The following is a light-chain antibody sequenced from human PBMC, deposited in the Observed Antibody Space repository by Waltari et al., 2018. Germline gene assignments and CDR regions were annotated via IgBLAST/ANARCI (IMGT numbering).Light chain of an antibody. J-gene: IGLJ3*02. V-gene: IGLV2-23*02. Sequence: QSALTQTASLSGSPGQSITISCTGVSSDVGNYDVVFGYQKPPHKPPKLIVYEVSKRPSGVSDRFSGSKSGNTASLTISGLQAEDEADYYCCSFAESDTWVFGGGTKVTVL. CDR3: CSFAESDTWV. CDR2: EVS. CDR1: SSDVGNYDV.